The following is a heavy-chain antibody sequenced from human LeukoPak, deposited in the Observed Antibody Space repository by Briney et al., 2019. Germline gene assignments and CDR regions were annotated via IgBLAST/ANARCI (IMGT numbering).Heavy chain of an antibody. CDR2: IYPGGSHT. Sequence: GGSLKISCKGSGYSFLNYWIGWVRQMPGKGLEWMGIIYPGGSHTRYSPSFQDQVTISVDKSISTAYLQWSSLKASDTAMYYCARGPYAYTSSATLGSYNWFNPWGQGSLVTVSS. CDR1: GYSFLNYW. J-gene: IGHJ5*02. CDR3: ARGPYAYTSSATLGSYNWFNP. V-gene: IGHV5-51*01. D-gene: IGHD2-2*02.